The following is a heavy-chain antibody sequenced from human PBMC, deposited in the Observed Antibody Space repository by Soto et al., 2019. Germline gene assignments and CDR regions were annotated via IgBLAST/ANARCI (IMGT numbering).Heavy chain of an antibody. CDR3: ARYIWGSYRYSGTQRYFDY. CDR1: GGSISSYY. J-gene: IGHJ4*02. CDR2: IYYSGST. D-gene: IGHD3-16*02. Sequence: SETLSLTCTVSGGSISSYYWSWIRQPPGKGLEWIGYIYYSGSTNYNPSLKSRVTISVDTSKNQFSLKLSSVTAADTAVYYCARYIWGSYRYSGTQRYFDYWGQGTLVTVSS. V-gene: IGHV4-59*08.